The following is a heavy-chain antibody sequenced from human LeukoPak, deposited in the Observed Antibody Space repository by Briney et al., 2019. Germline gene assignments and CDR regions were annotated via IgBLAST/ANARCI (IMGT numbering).Heavy chain of an antibody. CDR2: IDGHSGII. Sequence: GRSLRLSCAASGFTFSSYGMHWVRQAPGKGLEWVSYIDGHSGIIYYADSVQGRFTISRDNAKDSVFLQMNGLRVDDTAVYYCARTYDFGRGPPGDAFDNWGQGTLVTVPS. CDR3: ARTYDFGRGPPGDAFDN. V-gene: IGHV3-48*01. CDR1: GFTFSSYG. J-gene: IGHJ3*02. D-gene: IGHD3-3*01.